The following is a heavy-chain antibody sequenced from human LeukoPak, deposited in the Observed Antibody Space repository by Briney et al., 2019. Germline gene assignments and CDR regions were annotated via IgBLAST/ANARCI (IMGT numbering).Heavy chain of an antibody. J-gene: IGHJ2*01. CDR2: ISAYNGNT. CDR1: GYTFSSYD. V-gene: IGHV1-18*01. CDR3: ARGDSSSSISPYWYFDL. D-gene: IGHD6-6*01. Sequence: ASVKVSCKASGYTFSSYDISWVRQAPGQGLEWMGWISAYNGNTNYAQKLQGRVTITADESTSTAYMELSSLRSEDTAVYYCARGDSSSSISPYWYFDLRGRGTLVTVSS.